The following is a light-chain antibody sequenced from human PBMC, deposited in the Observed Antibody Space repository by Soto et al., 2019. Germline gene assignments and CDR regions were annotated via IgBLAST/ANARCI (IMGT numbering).Light chain of an antibody. Sequence: EIVLTQSPGTLSLSPGERATLSCRASQSVSSSYLAWYPQKPGQAPRLLIYGASSRATGIPDRFSSSGSGTDFTLTISRLEPEDFAVDYCQQYGSSPLVTFGQGTRLEIK. CDR1: QSVSSSY. CDR3: QQYGSSPLVT. J-gene: IGKJ5*01. V-gene: IGKV3-20*01. CDR2: GAS.